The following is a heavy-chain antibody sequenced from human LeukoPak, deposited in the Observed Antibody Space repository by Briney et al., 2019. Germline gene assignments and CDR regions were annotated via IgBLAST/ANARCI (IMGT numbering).Heavy chain of an antibody. CDR2: ISWNSGSI. V-gene: IGHV3-9*03. Sequence: GGSLGLSCAASGFTFDDYAMHWVRQAPGKGLEWVSGISWNSGSIGYADSVKGRFTISRDNAKNSLYLQMNSLRAEDMALYYCARGGYYDSSGAWYFDLWGRGTLVTVSS. J-gene: IGHJ2*01. CDR1: GFTFDDYA. CDR3: ARGGYYDSSGAWYFDL. D-gene: IGHD3-22*01.